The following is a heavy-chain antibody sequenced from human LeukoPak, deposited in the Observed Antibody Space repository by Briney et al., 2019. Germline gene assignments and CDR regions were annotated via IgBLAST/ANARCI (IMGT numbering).Heavy chain of an antibody. D-gene: IGHD2-15*01. Sequence: GGSLRLSCAASGFTFSIYRMHWVRQAPGKGLVWVSRINSDGSIITYADSVKGRFTISRDNAKNTLYLQMNFLRVEDMAVYYCVRALSGTDDYWGQGTLVTVSS. V-gene: IGHV3-74*01. CDR2: INSDGSII. J-gene: IGHJ4*02. CDR3: VRALSGTDDY. CDR1: GFTFSIYR.